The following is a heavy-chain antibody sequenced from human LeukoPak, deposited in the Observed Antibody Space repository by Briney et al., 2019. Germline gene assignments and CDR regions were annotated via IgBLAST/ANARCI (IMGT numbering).Heavy chain of an antibody. J-gene: IGHJ4*02. CDR3: AKSFTGDYFDY. D-gene: IGHD3-10*01. V-gene: IGHV3-23*01. CDR1: QFTFSSSG. Sequence: GGSLRLSCAASQFTFSSSGMAWVRQSPEKGLEWVSAITGSGATTYYADSVKGRFTISRDNSKNTLYLQMNSLRAEDTAVYYCAKSFTGDYFDYWGQGTLVTVSS. CDR2: ITGSGATT.